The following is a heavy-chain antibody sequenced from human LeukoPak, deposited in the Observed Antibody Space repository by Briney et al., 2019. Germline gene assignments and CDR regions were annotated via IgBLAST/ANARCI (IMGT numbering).Heavy chain of an antibody. Sequence: GGSLRLSCAASGFTFSSYGMHWVRQAPGKGLEWVAVIWYDGSNKYYADSVKGRFTISRDNSKNTLYLQMNSLRAEDTAVYYCAKDKPHYYGSGNFDYWGQGTLVTVSS. V-gene: IGHV3-33*06. D-gene: IGHD3-10*01. J-gene: IGHJ4*02. CDR3: AKDKPHYYGSGNFDY. CDR2: IWYDGSNK. CDR1: GFTFSSYG.